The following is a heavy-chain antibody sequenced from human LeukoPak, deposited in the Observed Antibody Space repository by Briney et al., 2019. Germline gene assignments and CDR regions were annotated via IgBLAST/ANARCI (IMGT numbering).Heavy chain of an antibody. CDR2: IIPILGIA. J-gene: IGHJ4*02. V-gene: IGHV1-69*04. CDR3: ARERYSSGWYFDY. Sequence: ASVKVSCKASGGTLSSYAISWVRQAPGQGLEWMGRIIPILGIANYAQKFQGRVTITADKSTSTAYMELSSLRSEDTAVYYCARERYSSGWYFDYWGQGTLVTVSS. D-gene: IGHD6-19*01. CDR1: GGTLSSYA.